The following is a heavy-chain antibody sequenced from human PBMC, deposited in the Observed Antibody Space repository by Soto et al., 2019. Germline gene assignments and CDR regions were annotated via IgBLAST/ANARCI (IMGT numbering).Heavy chain of an antibody. CDR1: GFTFSSYA. CDR3: ARDGPGIAAVSNPFDY. J-gene: IGHJ4*02. D-gene: IGHD6-13*01. V-gene: IGHV3-30-3*01. CDR2: ISYDGSNK. Sequence: GGSLRLSCAASGFTFSSYAMHWVRQAPGKGLEWVAVISYDGSNKYYADSVKGRFTISRDNSKNTLYLQMNSLRAEDTAVYYCARDGPGIAAVSNPFDYWGQGTLVTVSS.